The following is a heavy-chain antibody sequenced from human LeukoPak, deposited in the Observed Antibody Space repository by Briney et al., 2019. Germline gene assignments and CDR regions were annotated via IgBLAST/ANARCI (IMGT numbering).Heavy chain of an antibody. V-gene: IGHV3-11*06. J-gene: IGHJ4*02. D-gene: IGHD3-10*01. Sequence: PGGSLRLSCAASGFTFSDYYMSWIRQAPGKGLEWVSYISSSSSYTNYADSVKGRFTISRDNAKNSLYLQKNSLRAEDTAVYYCARSSTMVRGVINPFDYWGQGTLVTVSS. CDR1: GFTFSDYY. CDR3: ARSSTMVRGVINPFDY. CDR2: ISSSSSYT.